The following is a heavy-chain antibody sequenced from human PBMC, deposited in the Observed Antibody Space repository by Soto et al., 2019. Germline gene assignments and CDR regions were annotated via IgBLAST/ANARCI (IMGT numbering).Heavy chain of an antibody. J-gene: IGHJ4*02. CDR3: ATRGLLRYFDWLLPFDY. D-gene: IGHD3-9*01. Sequence: QVQLIQSGAEVKKPGASVKVSCKVSGYTLTELSMHWVRQAPGKGLEWMGGFDPEDGETIYAQKFQGRVTMTEDTSTDTAYMELSSLRSEDTAVYYCATRGLLRYFDWLLPFDYWGQGTLVTVSS. V-gene: IGHV1-24*01. CDR1: GYTLTELS. CDR2: FDPEDGET.